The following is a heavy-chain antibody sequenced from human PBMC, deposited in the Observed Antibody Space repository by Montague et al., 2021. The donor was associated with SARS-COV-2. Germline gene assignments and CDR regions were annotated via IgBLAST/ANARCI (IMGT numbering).Heavy chain of an antibody. V-gene: IGHV4-39*01. CDR3: ARRGWFGELL. CDR1: GGSISSGYFY. D-gene: IGHD3-10*01. Sequence: SETLSLTCTVSGGSISSGYFYWSWIRQPPGKGLEWIGNIYYSGGTYYKSSLKSRVTISVDTSKNQFSLKLSSVTAADTAVYYCARRGWFGELLWGQGTLVTVSS. CDR2: IYYSGGT. J-gene: IGHJ4*02.